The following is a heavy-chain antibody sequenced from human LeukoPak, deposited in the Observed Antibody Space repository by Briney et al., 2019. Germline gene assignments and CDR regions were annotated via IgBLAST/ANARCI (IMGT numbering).Heavy chain of an antibody. D-gene: IGHD5-24*01. J-gene: IGHJ1*01. V-gene: IGHV1-2*02. CDR1: GYTFTGFY. CDR3: ARDLRMATIIDHTQQ. CDR2: INPNSGDT. Sequence: ASVKVSCKASGYTFTGFYIHWVRQAPGQGLEWMGWINPNSGDTMYAQKFQGRVTVTRDTSISTVYMELTRLRSDDTAVYYCARDLRMATIIDHTQQWGQGTLVTVSS.